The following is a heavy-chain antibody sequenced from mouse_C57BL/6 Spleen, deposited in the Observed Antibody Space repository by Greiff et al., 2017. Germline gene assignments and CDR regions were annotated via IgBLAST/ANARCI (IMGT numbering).Heavy chain of an antibody. CDR2: ISSGCSTI. CDR3: ARGDYYGSSYRYYFDY. V-gene: IGHV5-17*01. J-gene: IGHJ2*01. D-gene: IGHD1-1*01. Sequence: VMLVESGGGLVKPGGSLKLSCAASGFTFSDYGMHWVRQAPEKGLEWVAYISSGCSTIYYADTVKGRFTISRDNAKNTLFLQMTSLRSEDTAMYYCARGDYYGSSYRYYFDYWGQGTTLTVSS. CDR1: GFTFSDYG.